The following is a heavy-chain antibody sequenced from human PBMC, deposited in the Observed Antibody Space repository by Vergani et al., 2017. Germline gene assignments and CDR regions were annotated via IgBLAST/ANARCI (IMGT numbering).Heavy chain of an antibody. V-gene: IGHV3-23*01. Sequence: VQLLESGGGLVQPGGSLRLSCAASGFTFSSYALSWVRQAPGKGLEWVSAISGSGGSTYYADSVKGRFTISRDNSKNTLYLQMNRLRAEDTAVYYCARLPYDSSGYYSDDIWGQGTMVTVSS. CDR3: ARLPYDSSGYYSDDI. D-gene: IGHD3-22*01. CDR1: GFTFSSYA. J-gene: IGHJ3*02. CDR2: ISGSGGST.